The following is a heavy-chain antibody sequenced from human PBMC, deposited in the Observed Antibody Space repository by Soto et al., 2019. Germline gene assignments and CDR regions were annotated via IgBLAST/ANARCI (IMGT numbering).Heavy chain of an antibody. CDR3: ARGQRFSDWFDP. CDR1: GGSMSSYY. CDR2: VYSSGGT. D-gene: IGHD3-3*01. Sequence: PSETLSLTCTVSGGSMSSYYWTWIRQPAGKGLEWIGRVYSSGGTHYNPSLESRVTISIDTSKNQFSLRLLSVTDADTAVYFCARGQRFSDWFDPWGQGTLVTVSS. J-gene: IGHJ5*02. V-gene: IGHV4-4*07.